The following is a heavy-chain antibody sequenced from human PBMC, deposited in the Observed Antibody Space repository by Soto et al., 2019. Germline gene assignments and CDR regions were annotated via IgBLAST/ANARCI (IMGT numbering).Heavy chain of an antibody. J-gene: IGHJ5*02. CDR1: GGSINSGSYH. D-gene: IGHD2-2*01. V-gene: IGHV4-31*03. CDR3: AGGPRGVPNWFDP. Sequence: PSETLSLTCTVSGGSINSGSYHWTWIRQHPGKGLEWIGYIYCSGSSNSNTSPKSRVTISVDTSKNQFSLELTSVTAADTAVYYCAGGPRGVPNWFDPWGQGTLVTVSS. CDR2: IYCSGSS.